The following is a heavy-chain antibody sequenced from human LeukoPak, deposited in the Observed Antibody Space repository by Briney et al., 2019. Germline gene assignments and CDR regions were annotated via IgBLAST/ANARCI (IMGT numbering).Heavy chain of an antibody. Sequence: SGGSLRLSCAASGFTFSSYSMNWVRQAPGKGLEWVSSISSSSSYIYYADSVKGRFTISRDNAKNSLYLQMNSLRAEDTAVYYCAKDRYSGYGRGLYYYYYMDVWGKGTTVTISS. D-gene: IGHD5-12*01. CDR2: ISSSSSYI. J-gene: IGHJ6*03. V-gene: IGHV3-21*01. CDR1: GFTFSSYS. CDR3: AKDRYSGYGRGLYYYYYMDV.